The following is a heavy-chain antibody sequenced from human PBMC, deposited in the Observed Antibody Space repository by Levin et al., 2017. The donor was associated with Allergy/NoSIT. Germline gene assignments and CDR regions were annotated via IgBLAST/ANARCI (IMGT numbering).Heavy chain of an antibody. CDR1: GYTFTSYY. CDR2: INPSGGST. V-gene: IGHV1-46*01. CDR3: ATINGGYCSGGSCFARDY. J-gene: IGHJ4*02. Sequence: ASVKVSCKASGYTFTSYYMHWVRQAPGQGLEWMGIINPSGGSTSYAQKFQGRVTMTRDTSTSTVYMELSSLRSEDTAVYYCATINGGYCSGGSCFARDYWGQGTLVTVSS. D-gene: IGHD2-15*01.